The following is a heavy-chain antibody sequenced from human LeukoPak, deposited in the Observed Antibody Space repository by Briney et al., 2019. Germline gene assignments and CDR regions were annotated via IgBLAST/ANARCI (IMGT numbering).Heavy chain of an antibody. V-gene: IGHV1-18*01. CDR2: ISAYNGNT. CDR1: GYTVTSFG. D-gene: IGHD2-15*01. CDR3: ASSGYCSGGSCYSVYFDY. J-gene: IGHJ4*02. Sequence: ASVKVSCKASGYTVTSFGITSVREAPGQGLEWMGWISAYNGNTKYAQKLQGRVTMTTDTSTSTAYMELRSLRTDDTAVYYCASSGYCSGGSCYSVYFDYWGQGTLVTVSS.